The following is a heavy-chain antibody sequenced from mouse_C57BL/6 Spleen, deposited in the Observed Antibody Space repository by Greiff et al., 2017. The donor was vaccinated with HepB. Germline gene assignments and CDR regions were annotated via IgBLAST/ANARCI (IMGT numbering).Heavy chain of an antibody. J-gene: IGHJ3*01. CDR1: GYTFTSYW. CDR3: ARGYDGYLLFAY. V-gene: IGHV1-64*01. CDR2: IHPNSGST. Sequence: VQLQQPGAELVKPGASVKLSCKASGYTFTSYWMHWVKQRPGQGLEWIGMIHPNSGSTNYNEKFKSKATLTVDKSSSTAYMQLSSLTSEDSAVYYCARGYDGYLLFAYWGQGTLVTVSA. D-gene: IGHD2-3*01.